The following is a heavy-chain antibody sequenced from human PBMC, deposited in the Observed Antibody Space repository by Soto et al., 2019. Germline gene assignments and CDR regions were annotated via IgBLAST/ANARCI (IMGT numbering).Heavy chain of an antibody. CDR3: ARGLFLEWLFLGGGDPNWFDP. CDR1: GYTFTSYG. V-gene: IGHV1-18*01. J-gene: IGHJ5*02. CDR2: ISAYNGNT. Sequence: GASVKVSCKASGYTFTSYGISWVRQAPGQGLEWMGWISAYNGNTNHAQKLQGRVTMTTDTSTSTAYMELRSLRSDDTAVYYCARGLFLEWLFLGGGDPNWFDPWGQGTLVTVSS. D-gene: IGHD3-3*01.